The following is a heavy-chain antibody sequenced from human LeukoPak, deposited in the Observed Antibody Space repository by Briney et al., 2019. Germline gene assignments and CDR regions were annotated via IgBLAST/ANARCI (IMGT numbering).Heavy chain of an antibody. J-gene: IGHJ5*02. CDR1: GNTFIGNY. CDR2: INPNSGGA. Sequence: ASVKVSCKASGNTFIGNYIHWVRQARGQGLEWMGWINPNSGGANYAQRFEVRVTMTRDTSVTTAFLDLDSLTSDDTAVYYCVTRSYTSGWPTWGQGTLVTVSS. D-gene: IGHD6-19*01. CDR3: VTRSYTSGWPT. V-gene: IGHV1-2*02.